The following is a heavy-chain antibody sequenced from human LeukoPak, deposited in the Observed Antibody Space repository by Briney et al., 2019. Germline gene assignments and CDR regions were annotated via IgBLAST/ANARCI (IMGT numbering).Heavy chain of an antibody. Sequence: GGSLRLSCAASGFTFGSYWMSWVRQAPGKGLEWVANIKQDGSEKYYVDSVKGRFTISRDNAENSLSLQMNSPRAEDTAVYYCASAGGDSRSPLPFYYWGQGTLVTVSS. CDR1: GFTFGSYW. CDR2: IKQDGSEK. CDR3: ASAGGDSRSPLPFYY. J-gene: IGHJ4*02. D-gene: IGHD6-6*01. V-gene: IGHV3-7*03.